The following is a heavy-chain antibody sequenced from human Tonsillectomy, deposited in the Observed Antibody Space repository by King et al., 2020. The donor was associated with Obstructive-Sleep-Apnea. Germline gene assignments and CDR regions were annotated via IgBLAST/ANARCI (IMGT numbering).Heavy chain of an antibody. D-gene: IGHD4-17*01. CDR3: ARDSYGDYLDY. J-gene: IGHJ4*02. Sequence: QLQESGPGLVKPSETLSLTCTVSGGSISRYYWNWIRQPPGRGLEWIGYIYYSGTTNYNPSLKSRVTISVDTSKNQFSLKLSSVTAADTAVYYWARDSYGDYLDYWGQGTLVTVSS. V-gene: IGHV4-59*01. CDR2: IYYSGTT. CDR1: GGSISRYY.